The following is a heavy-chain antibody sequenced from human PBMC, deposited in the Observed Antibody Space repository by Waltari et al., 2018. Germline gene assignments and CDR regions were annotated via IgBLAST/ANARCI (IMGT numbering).Heavy chain of an antibody. J-gene: IGHJ6*02. D-gene: IGHD6-6*01. V-gene: IGHV3-23*01. CDR1: GFPFSTYT. Sequence: EMQLLESGGALVQPGGSLRPSCAASGFPFSTYTMNWVRQAPGQGLEWVAVMTASGLMDYGDSVKGRFIISRDNSKNTLYLEMYRLRVEDTARYYCAKDEGARLAPTFGMDAWGQGP. CDR3: AKDEGARLAPTFGMDA. CDR2: MTASGLM.